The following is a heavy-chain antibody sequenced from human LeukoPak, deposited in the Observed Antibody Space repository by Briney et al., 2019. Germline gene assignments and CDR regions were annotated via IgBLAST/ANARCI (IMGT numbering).Heavy chain of an antibody. CDR2: FDPEDGET. V-gene: IGHV1-24*01. J-gene: IGHJ4*02. CDR3: ATSEWELFDY. CDR1: GGTFSSYA. Sequence: GASVKVSCKASGGTFSSYAISWVRQARGQGLEWMGGFDPEDGETIYAQKFQGRVTMTEDTSTDTAYMELSSLRSEDTAVYYCATSEWELFDYWGQGTLVTVSS. D-gene: IGHD1-26*01.